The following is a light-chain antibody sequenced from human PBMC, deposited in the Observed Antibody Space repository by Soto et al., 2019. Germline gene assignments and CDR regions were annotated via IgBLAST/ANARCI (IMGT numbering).Light chain of an antibody. J-gene: IGKJ1*01. Sequence: ILMTQTPLSLSIIPAQTASISCKSSQSLLHSDGKTYFYWYVQKAGQAPQPLIYEVSNRFSGVPERFSGSGSRTDFTLKISRVEADDVGIYYCMQAIDIPWTFGQGTKVEIK. CDR2: EVS. CDR3: MQAIDIPWT. CDR1: QSLLHSDGKTY. V-gene: IGKV2-29*03.